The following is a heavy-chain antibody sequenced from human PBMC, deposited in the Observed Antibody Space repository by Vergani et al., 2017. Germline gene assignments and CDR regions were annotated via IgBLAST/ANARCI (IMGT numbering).Heavy chain of an antibody. CDR2: IYHSGST. D-gene: IGHD5-12*01. J-gene: IGHJ4*02. Sequence: QVQLQESGPGLVKPSETLSLTCTVSGYSISSGYYWGWIRQPPGKGLEWIGSIYHSGSTDYNPSLKSRVTISVDTSKNQFSLKLSSVTAADTAVYYCAREGGYEDNDYWGQGTLVTVSS. V-gene: IGHV4-38-2*02. CDR3: AREGGYEDNDY. CDR1: GYSISSGYY.